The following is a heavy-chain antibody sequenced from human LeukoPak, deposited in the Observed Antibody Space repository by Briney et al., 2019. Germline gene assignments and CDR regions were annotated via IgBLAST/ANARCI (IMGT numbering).Heavy chain of an antibody. J-gene: IGHJ6*03. CDR2: IISGSSTI. CDR1: GFTFSESY. CDR3: ARIGSYGSGYYHFYYMDV. Sequence: GGSLRLSCAASGFTFSESYMTWIRQAPAKGLEWLSYIISGSSTIYYAESVKGRFTISRDNGKNSLYLQLNSLSADDTAVYYCARIGSYGSGYYHFYYMDVWGKGTTVTVSS. V-gene: IGHV3-11*04. D-gene: IGHD3-10*01.